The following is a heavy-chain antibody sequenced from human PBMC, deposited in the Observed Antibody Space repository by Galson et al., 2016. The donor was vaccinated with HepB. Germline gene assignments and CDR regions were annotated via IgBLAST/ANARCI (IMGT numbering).Heavy chain of an antibody. CDR2: ISTDGSST. D-gene: IGHD4-23*01. V-gene: IGHV3-74*01. Sequence: SLRLSCAASGFTFSSYWMHWVRQAPGKGLMWVSRISTDGSSTRYADSVKGRFTISRDNAKNTLYLQMRSLRAEDSAMYFCAGNPYSGPRYYYGLDVWGRGTMVTVSS. CDR1: GFTFSSYW. CDR3: AGNPYSGPRYYYGLDV. J-gene: IGHJ6*02.